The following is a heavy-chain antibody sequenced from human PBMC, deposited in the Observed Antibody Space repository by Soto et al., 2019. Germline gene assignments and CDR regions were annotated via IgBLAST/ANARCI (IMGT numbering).Heavy chain of an antibody. V-gene: IGHV3-30*03. CDR2: ISYDGSDI. CDR3: AIVRVADSSLDH. Sequence: GGPQRLWCIVSGFNFRNHGMHWVRKAPGKGLEWVAFISYDGSDILYADSVKGRFTISRDNSKSTLFLHMNRPTAEDTAIYFCAIVRVADSSLDHSGQGTLVTVSS. J-gene: IGHJ4*02. D-gene: IGHD3-10*02. CDR1: GFNFRNHG.